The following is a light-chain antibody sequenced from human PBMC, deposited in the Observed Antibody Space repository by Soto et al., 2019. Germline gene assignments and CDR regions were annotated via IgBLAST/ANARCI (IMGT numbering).Light chain of an antibody. J-gene: IGLJ2*01. CDR2: DLS. V-gene: IGLV2-14*01. CDR1: SSDVGGYNY. CDR3: SSYTSSSTSVV. Sequence: QSALTQPASVSGSPGQSITISCTGTSSDVGGYNYVSWYQQHPGKAPKLMIYDLSNRPSGVSNRFSGSKSGNTASLTISGLQAEDEADYYCSSYTSSSTSVVFGGGTKVTVL.